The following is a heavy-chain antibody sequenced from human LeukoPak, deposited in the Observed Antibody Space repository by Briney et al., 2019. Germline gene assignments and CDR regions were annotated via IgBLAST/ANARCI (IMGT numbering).Heavy chain of an antibody. CDR2: IYYSGST. CDR1: GGSISSSSYY. CDR3: ARAMPSRWLRLGYFDY. D-gene: IGHD5-12*01. Sequence: SETLSLTCTVSGGSISSSSYYWGWLRQPPGKGLEWIGSIYYSGSTYYNPSLKSRVTISVDTSKNQFSLKLSSVTAADTAVYYCARAMPSRWLRLGYFDYWGQGTLVTVSS. V-gene: IGHV4-39*01. J-gene: IGHJ4*02.